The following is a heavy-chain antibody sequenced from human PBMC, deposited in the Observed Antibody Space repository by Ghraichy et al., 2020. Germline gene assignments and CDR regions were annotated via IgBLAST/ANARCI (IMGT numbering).Heavy chain of an antibody. CDR3: AKVHRDGYNYYPFDY. V-gene: IGHV3-23*01. D-gene: IGHD5-24*01. CDR2: ISGSGGST. Sequence: GGSLRLSCAASGFTFSSYAMSWVRQAPGKGLEWVSAISGSGGSTYYADSVKGRFTISRDNSKNTLYLQMNSLRAEDTAVYYCAKVHRDGYNYYPFDYWGQGTLVTVSS. J-gene: IGHJ4*02. CDR1: GFTFSSYA.